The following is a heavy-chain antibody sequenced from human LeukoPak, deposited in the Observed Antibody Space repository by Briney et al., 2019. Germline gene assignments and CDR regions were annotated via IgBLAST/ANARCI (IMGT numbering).Heavy chain of an antibody. CDR2: VKLDGGEE. CDR1: GFTLGDSW. CDR3: AGENAGDRWFDP. J-gene: IGHJ5*02. D-gene: IGHD2-21*02. V-gene: IGHV3-7*01. Sequence: GGSLRLSCVASGFTLGDSWMTWVRQAPEKGLEWVADVKLDGGEEYVDSVKGRFTISRDNAKNSVYLQMNSLRAEDTAVYYCAGENAGDRWFDPWGQGTLVTVSS.